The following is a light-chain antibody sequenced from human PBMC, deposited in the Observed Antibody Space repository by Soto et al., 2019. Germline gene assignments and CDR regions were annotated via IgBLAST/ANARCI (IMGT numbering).Light chain of an antibody. CDR3: QQSYRSPYT. V-gene: IGKV1-39*01. J-gene: IGKJ2*01. CDR1: QSINIY. CDR2: GPS. Sequence: IQMTQSPSSLSASVGDSVTVTCRASQSINIYLNWYQQKPGKAHTLLIYGPSCLQSGVPSRFTGGGSRTGFTLTISSLQPEDFATYDCQQSYRSPYTFGQGTKLEIK.